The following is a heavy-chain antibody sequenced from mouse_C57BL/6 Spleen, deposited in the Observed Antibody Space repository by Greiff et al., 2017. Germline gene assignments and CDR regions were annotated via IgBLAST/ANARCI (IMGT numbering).Heavy chain of an antibody. V-gene: IGHV1-69*01. J-gene: IGHJ2*01. Sequence: QVQLQQPGAELVMPGASVKLSCKASGYTFTSYWLHWVKQRPGQGLAWIGELDPSASYPNSNQQFKGKSTLTVDQSSSPASMPLSSLTSEDSAVYYCARRGSSFYSFDYWGQGTTLTVSS. D-gene: IGHD1-1*01. CDR2: LDPSASYP. CDR3: ARRGSSFYSFDY. CDR1: GYTFTSYW.